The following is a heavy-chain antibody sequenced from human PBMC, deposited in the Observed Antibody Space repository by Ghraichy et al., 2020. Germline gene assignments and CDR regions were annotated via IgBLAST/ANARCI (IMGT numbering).Heavy chain of an antibody. CDR2: ITGSGAST. V-gene: IGHV3-23*01. D-gene: IGHD3-10*02. CDR1: GFTFSNFA. CDR3: AKDSYVSFDY. J-gene: IGHJ4*02. Sequence: GGSLRLSCAASGFTFSNFAMAWVRQAPGKGLEWVSAITGSGASTYYADSVKGRFTISRDNSKNMVYLQMTSLTSEDTAVYYCAKDSYVSFDYWGQGTLVTVSS.